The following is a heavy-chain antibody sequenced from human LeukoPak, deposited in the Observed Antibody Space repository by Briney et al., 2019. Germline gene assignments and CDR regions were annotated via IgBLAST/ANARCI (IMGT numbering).Heavy chain of an antibody. CDR3: ARTANFAAGYYIDY. J-gene: IGHJ4*02. CDR1: GFTFSSYT. Sequence: GGSLRLSCAASGFTFSSYTMNWVRRAPGKGLEWVSSISGSSRHKYYADSVKGRFTISRDNAKNSLYLQMNSLRAEDTAVYYCARTANFAAGYYIDYWGQGTLVTVSS. CDR2: ISGSSRHK. V-gene: IGHV3-21*01. D-gene: IGHD6-13*01.